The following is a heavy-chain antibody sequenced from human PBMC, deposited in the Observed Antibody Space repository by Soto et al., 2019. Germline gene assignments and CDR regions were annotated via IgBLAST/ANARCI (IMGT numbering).Heavy chain of an antibody. D-gene: IGHD1-7*01. Sequence: SGGSLRLSCAASGFTFSSYGMHWVRQAPGKGLEWVAVISYDGSNKYYADSVKGRFTISRDNSKNTLYLQMNSLRAEDTAVYYCASGITGTTSVYWGQGTLVTVSS. CDR2: ISYDGSNK. J-gene: IGHJ4*02. CDR3: ASGITGTTSVY. CDR1: GFTFSSYG. V-gene: IGHV3-30*03.